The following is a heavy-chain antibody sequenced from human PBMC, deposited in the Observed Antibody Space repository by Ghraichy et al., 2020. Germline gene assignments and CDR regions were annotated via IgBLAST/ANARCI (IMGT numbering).Heavy chain of an antibody. J-gene: IGHJ4*02. CDR1: GGTFSSYA. CDR2: IIPILGIA. CDR3: ARDRSEIGYSGYPVDY. V-gene: IGHV1-69*04. D-gene: IGHD5-12*01. Sequence: SVKVSCKASGGTFSSYAISWVRQAPGQGLEWMGRIIPILGIANYAQKFQGRVTITADKSTSTAYMELSSLRSEDTAVYYCARDRSEIGYSGYPVDYWGQGTLVTVSS.